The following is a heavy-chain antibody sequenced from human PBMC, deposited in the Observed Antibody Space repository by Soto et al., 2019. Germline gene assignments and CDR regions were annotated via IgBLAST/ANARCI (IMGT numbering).Heavy chain of an antibody. V-gene: IGHV3-30*18. CDR2: ISYDGSNK. J-gene: IGHJ6*02. CDR3: AKDLVAWSNYYYYGMDV. Sequence: QVQLGESGGGVVQPGRSLRLSCGASGFTFSHYGMHWVRQAPGKGLERVAIISYDGSNKYYADSVKGRFTIYRDNSKNKLYLQMNSLSAEDTAVYYCAKDLVAWSNYYYYGMDVWGQGTTVTVSS. D-gene: IGHD6-6*01. CDR1: GFTFSHYG.